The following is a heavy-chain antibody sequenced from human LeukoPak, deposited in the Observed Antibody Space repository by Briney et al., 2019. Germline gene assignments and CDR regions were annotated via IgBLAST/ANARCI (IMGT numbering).Heavy chain of an antibody. CDR1: GFNFSIYE. D-gene: IGHD3-10*01. V-gene: IGHV3-48*03. CDR3: ARVDYGSGSYDNWFDP. CDR2: ISSTGTTI. J-gene: IGHJ5*02. Sequence: PGGSLRLSCAASGFNFSIYEMNWVRQAPGKGLEWVSYISSTGTTIHYADSVKGRFTTSRDNAKNSLYLQMNSLRGEDTAVYYCARVDYGSGSYDNWFDPWGQGILVTVSS.